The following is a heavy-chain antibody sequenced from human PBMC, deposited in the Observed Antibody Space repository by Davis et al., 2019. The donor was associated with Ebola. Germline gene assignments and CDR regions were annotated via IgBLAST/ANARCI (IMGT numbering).Heavy chain of an antibody. CDR2: IYYSGST. CDR1: GGSISSYY. Sequence: MPSETLSLTCTVSGGSISSYYWSWIRQPPGKGLEWIGYIYYSGSTYYNPSLKSRVTISVDKSKNQFSLKLSSVTAADTAVYYCAAEAAGGYYFDYWGQGTLVTVSS. J-gene: IGHJ4*02. D-gene: IGHD6-13*01. CDR3: AAEAAGGYYFDY. V-gene: IGHV4-59*12.